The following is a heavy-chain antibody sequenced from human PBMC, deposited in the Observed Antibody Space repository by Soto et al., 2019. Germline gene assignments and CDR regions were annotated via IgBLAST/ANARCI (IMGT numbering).Heavy chain of an antibody. J-gene: IGHJ4*02. V-gene: IGHV1-2*02. Sequence: ASVKVSCKASGYTFTDYYMHWVRQAPGQGLEWMGWINPKTGGTNYVQKFQGRVTMTRDTSITTAYMELSRLRSDDTAVYYCARRYSSSFDFWGQGTLVTVSS. CDR1: GYTFTDYY. CDR2: INPKTGGT. CDR3: ARRYSSSFDF. D-gene: IGHD6-13*01.